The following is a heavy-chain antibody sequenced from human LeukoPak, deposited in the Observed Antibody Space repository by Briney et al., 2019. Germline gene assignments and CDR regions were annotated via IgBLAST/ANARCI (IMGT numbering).Heavy chain of an antibody. Sequence: ASVKVSCKASGYTFTSYDINWVRQATGQGLEWMGIINPSGGSTSYAQKFQGRVTMTRDMSTSTVYMELSSLRSEDTAVYYCARASSGWYSGGFDPWGQGTLVTVSS. J-gene: IGHJ5*02. D-gene: IGHD6-19*01. V-gene: IGHV1-46*01. CDR2: INPSGGST. CDR3: ARASSGWYSGGFDP. CDR1: GYTFTSYD.